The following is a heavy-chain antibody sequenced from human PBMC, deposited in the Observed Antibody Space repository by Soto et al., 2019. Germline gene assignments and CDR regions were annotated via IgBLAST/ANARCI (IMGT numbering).Heavy chain of an antibody. D-gene: IGHD1-7*01. CDR3: ARDEGYKWNYGGSWFDP. Sequence: QVQLVQSGAEVKKPGASVKVSCKASGYTFTSYGISWVRQAPGQGLEWMGWISAYNGNTNYAQKLQGRVTMTTDTPTSTAYMALRSLRSDDTAVYYCARDEGYKWNYGGSWFDPWGQGTLVTVSS. J-gene: IGHJ5*02. CDR1: GYTFTSYG. V-gene: IGHV1-18*01. CDR2: ISAYNGNT.